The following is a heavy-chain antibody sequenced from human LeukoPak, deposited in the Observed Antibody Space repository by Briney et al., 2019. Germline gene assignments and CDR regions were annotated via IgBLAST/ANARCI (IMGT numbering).Heavy chain of an antibody. CDR1: GYTFTRNW. CDR2: INPNGGTT. Sequence: ASVNVSCKTSGYTFTRNWMHWVRQAPGQGLEWMGIINPNGGTTIYAPTFQGRVTVPRDTSSNKVYMELSSLRSDDTAVYYCARDHSIADKSWWFDPWGQGTLVTVSS. D-gene: IGHD2-21*01. J-gene: IGHJ5*02. V-gene: IGHV1-46*01. CDR3: ARDHSIADKSWWFDP.